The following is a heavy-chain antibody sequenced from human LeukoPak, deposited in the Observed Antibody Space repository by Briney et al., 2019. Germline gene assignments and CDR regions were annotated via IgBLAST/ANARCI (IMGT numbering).Heavy chain of an antibody. CDR2: INWDGGST. Sequence: GGSLRLSCAASGFMFDVYTMHWVRQAPGKGLEWVSLINWDGGSTYYAGPVKGRFTISRDNSKNSLYLQMNSLRTEDTALYYCAKGDVDSPMNFYHWGQGTLITVSS. V-gene: IGHV3-43*01. J-gene: IGHJ4*02. CDR3: AKGDVDSPMNFYH. D-gene: IGHD5-18*01. CDR1: GFMFDVYT.